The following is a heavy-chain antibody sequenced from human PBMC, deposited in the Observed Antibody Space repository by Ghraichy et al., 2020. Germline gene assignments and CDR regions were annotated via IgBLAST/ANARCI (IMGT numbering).Heavy chain of an antibody. D-gene: IGHD3-16*01. CDR3: AKDLRGYVWRD. CDR2: ISASGVST. J-gene: IGHJ4*02. V-gene: IGHV3-23*01. CDR1: GFTFSNYA. Sequence: GGSLRLSCAASGFTFSNYAMSWVRQAPGKGLEWVSGISASGVSTYYADSVKGRLTISRENSNNTLYVQMSSLRVEDTAIYYCAKDLRGYVWRDWGQGTLVTVSS.